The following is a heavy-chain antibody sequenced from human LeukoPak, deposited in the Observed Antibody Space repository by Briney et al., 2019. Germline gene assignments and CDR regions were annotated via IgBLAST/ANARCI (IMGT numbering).Heavy chain of an antibody. V-gene: IGHV3-30-3*01. J-gene: IGHJ4*02. Sequence: LSGGSLRLSCAASGFTFSNYAMHWVRQAPGKGLEWVAVMSYDGTSKHYADSVKGRFTISRDYSKNTLYLQVNSLRAEDTAIYYCAKDRPSGSFYGYFDYWGQGTLVTVSS. CDR1: GFTFSNYA. CDR2: MSYDGTSK. D-gene: IGHD1-26*01. CDR3: AKDRPSGSFYGYFDY.